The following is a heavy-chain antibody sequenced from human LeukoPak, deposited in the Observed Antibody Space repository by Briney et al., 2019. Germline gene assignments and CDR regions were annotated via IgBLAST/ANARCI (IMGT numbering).Heavy chain of an antibody. CDR1: GYTFTNYY. Sequence: ASVKVSCKASGYTFTNYYIHWVRQAPGQGLEWMGIINPAGCSTGYAQKFQGRVTMTRDTSTSTVYMELSSLRSEDTAVYYCARYNVDLTGGFDYWGQGTLVTVSS. V-gene: IGHV1-46*01. CDR3: ARYNVDLTGGFDY. CDR2: INPAGCST. J-gene: IGHJ4*02. D-gene: IGHD4-17*01.